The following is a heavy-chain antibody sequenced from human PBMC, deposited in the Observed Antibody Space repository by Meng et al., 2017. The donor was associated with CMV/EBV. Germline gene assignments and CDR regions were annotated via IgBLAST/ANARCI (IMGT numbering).Heavy chain of an antibody. CDR2: INHSGST. CDR3: ARRPLYIVAVPAARNWFDP. J-gene: IGHJ5*02. V-gene: IGHV4-34*01. CDR1: GGSFSGYY. D-gene: IGHD2-2*01. Sequence: SETLSLTCAVCGGSFSGYYWSWIRQPPGKGLEWIGEINHSGSTNYNPSLKSRVTISVDTSKNQFSLKLSSVTAADTAVYYCARRPLYIVAVPAARNWFDPWGQGTLVTVSS.